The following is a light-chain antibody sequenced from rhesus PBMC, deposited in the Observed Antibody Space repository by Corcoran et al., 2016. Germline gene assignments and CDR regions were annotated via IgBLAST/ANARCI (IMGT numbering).Light chain of an antibody. Sequence: DIQMTQSPSSLSASVGDRVTIACHASQDISSWLAWYQQKPGKAPKPLIYYASTLQSGVPSRFSGSGSGTDFTLTISGLKPEDFATYFCQQYYDVPYSFGRGTKVDIK. V-gene: IGKV1-19*01. J-gene: IGKJ2*01. CDR2: YAS. CDR1: QDISSW. CDR3: QQYYDVPYS.